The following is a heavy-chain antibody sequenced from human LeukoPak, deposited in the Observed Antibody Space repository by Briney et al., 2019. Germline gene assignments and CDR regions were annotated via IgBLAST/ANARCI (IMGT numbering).Heavy chain of an antibody. D-gene: IGHD5-12*01. CDR2: ISDGAATT. V-gene: IGHV3-23*01. CDR3: ANLNGGYATDF. J-gene: IGHJ4*02. Sequence: GGPLRLSCAASEFTFSTYPMSWVRQAPGKGLEWVSLISDGAATTYYADSVKGRSTISRDNSKNTLYLQMISLRAEDTAVYYCANLNGGYATDFWGQGPLVTVSS. CDR1: EFTFSTYP.